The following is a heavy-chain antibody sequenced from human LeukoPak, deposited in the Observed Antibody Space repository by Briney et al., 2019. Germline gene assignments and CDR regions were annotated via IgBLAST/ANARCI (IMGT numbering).Heavy chain of an antibody. CDR2: ISGSTTYI. J-gene: IGHJ4*02. D-gene: IGHD1-7*01. CDR3: ARDGQTGTTVY. Sequence: GGSLRLSCAVSGFAFSTYRMSWVRQAPGKGLEWVSSISGSTTYIDYADSVKGRFTISRDNAHNSLYLQMNSLRAEDTAVYYCARDGQTGTTVYWGQGTLVTVSS. V-gene: IGHV3-21*01. CDR1: GFAFSTYR.